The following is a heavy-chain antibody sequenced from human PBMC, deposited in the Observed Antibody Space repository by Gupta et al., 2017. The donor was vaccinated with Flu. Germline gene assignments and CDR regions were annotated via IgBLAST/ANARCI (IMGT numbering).Heavy chain of an antibody. CDR3: TRYCNGLSYFDR. D-gene: IGHD2-15*01. V-gene: IGHV3-49*04. Sequence: EVQLLDSGGGLVQRGWSLRLSCTASGFSFADYGMSWVRKAPGKGLEWVGYIRSKTYGGTTEHAAAVKGRFTVSRDDSESIAYLQMNTLKSEDTGVYYCTRYCNGLSYFDRGGRGTLVTVSS. CDR1: GFSFADYG. J-gene: IGHJ2*01. CDR2: IRSKTYGGTT.